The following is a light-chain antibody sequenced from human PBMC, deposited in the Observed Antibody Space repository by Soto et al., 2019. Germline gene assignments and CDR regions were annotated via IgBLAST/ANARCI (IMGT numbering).Light chain of an antibody. CDR3: QQYHNWPPLT. J-gene: IGKJ4*01. V-gene: IGKV3-15*01. Sequence: EIVMTQSPATLSVSPGERATLSCRASQSVSSNLAWYQQKPGQAPRLLIYGASTRATGIPARFSGSGYGTEFTLTISSLQSADFAVYYCQQYHNWPPLTFGGGTNVEIK. CDR2: GAS. CDR1: QSVSSN.